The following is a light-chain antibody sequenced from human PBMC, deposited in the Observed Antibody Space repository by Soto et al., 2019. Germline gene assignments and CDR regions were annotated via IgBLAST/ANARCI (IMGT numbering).Light chain of an antibody. CDR1: QSVSSN. V-gene: IGKV3-15*01. CDR2: GES. CDR3: QQRSNWPRT. J-gene: IGKJ1*01. Sequence: EIVMTQSPATLSVSPGERDTLSCRASQSVSSNLAWYQQNPGQAPRLLIYGESPRATGIRATFSGSGSGTECTLNISSLQCEEFAAYYCQQRSNWPRTVGQGTQVEIK.